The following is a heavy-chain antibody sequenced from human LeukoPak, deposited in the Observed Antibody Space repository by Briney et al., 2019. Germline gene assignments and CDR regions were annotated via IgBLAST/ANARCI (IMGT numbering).Heavy chain of an antibody. J-gene: IGHJ4*02. Sequence: GGSLRLSCAASGFTFSSYGLHWVRQAPDKGLEWVAFISYDGSNKFYGDSVKGRFTISRDNSKNTLYLQMNSLRTEDTAVYYCAKDLFYYDRGGFDYWGQGTLVTVSS. CDR2: ISYDGSNK. CDR3: AKDLFYYDRGGFDY. CDR1: GFTFSSYG. D-gene: IGHD3-22*01. V-gene: IGHV3-30*18.